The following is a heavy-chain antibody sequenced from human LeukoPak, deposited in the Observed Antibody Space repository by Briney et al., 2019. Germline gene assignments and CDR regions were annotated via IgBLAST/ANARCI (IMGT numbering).Heavy chain of an antibody. J-gene: IGHJ4*02. V-gene: IGHV3-30*18. Sequence: GYLRLSCSASGXTFSNYGRYWVRQAPGKGLEWVAIISYDGNDKYYADSVKGRFSISRDNSRNTLYLQMSSLKPEDTVVYYWAKDLRGYSSGWPADCWGQGTLVTVSS. CDR2: ISYDGNDK. D-gene: IGHD6-19*01. CDR1: GXTFSNYG. CDR3: AKDLRGYSSGWPADC.